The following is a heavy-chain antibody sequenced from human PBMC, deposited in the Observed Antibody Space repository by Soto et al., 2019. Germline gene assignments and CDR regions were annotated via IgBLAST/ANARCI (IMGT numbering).Heavy chain of an antibody. D-gene: IGHD2-2*02. Sequence: SLKISCKACRYSFTSYWIGWVRQMPGKGLEWMGIIYTGDSDTSYSPSSQRQVTISADKSISTAYLQRSSRRASDTAMYYCARLPPPAIALGRLGFGGESAPYDGSEPWGEGTQVTVTS. CDR3: ARLPPPAIALGRLGFGGESAPYDGSEP. V-gene: IGHV5-51*01. CDR1: RYSFTSYW. CDR2: IYTGDSDT. J-gene: IGHJ5*02.